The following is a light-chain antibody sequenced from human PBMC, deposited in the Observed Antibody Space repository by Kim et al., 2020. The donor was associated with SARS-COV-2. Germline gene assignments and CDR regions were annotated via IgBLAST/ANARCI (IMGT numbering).Light chain of an antibody. V-gene: IGKV3-20*01. J-gene: IGKJ4*01. CDR1: QTVNNY. Sequence: IVLTQSPGTLSLSPGERATLSCRASQTVNNYLAWYQQKPGQAPRLLIYCASSRATGIPDRFSGSGSGTDFTLTISRLEPEDFAVFYCQQYAGSPLSATFGGGTKVDIK. CDR2: CAS. CDR3: QQYAGSPLSAT.